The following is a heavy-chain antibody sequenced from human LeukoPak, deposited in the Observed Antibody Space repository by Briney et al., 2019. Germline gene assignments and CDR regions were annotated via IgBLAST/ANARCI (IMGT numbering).Heavy chain of an antibody. CDR2: IYYSGST. V-gene: IGHV4-39*06. CDR1: GASISGSGYY. J-gene: IGHJ4*02. D-gene: IGHD2-21*01. CDR3: ARGGFPYYFDY. Sequence: SETLSLTCTVSGASISGSGYYWGWIRQPPGKGLEWIGSIYYSGSTYYNPSLKSRVTISVDTSKNQFPLKLSSVTAADTAVYYCARGGFPYYFDYWGQGTLVTVSS.